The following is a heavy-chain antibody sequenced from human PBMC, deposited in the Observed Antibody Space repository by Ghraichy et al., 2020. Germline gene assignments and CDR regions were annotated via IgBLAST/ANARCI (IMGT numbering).Heavy chain of an antibody. CDR1: GGTFSSYA. J-gene: IGHJ6*02. Sequence: SVKVSCKASGGTFSSYAISWVRQAPGQGLEWMGGIIPIFGTANYAQKFQGRVTITADESTSTAYMELSSLRSEDMAVYYCARDEFREMATTLVWYYGMDVWGQGTTVTVSS. CDR2: IIPIFGTA. D-gene: IGHD5-24*01. V-gene: IGHV1-69*13. CDR3: ARDEFREMATTLVWYYGMDV.